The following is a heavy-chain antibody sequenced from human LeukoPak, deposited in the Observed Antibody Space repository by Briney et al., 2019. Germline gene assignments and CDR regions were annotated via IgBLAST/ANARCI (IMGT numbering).Heavy chain of an antibody. Sequence: SETLSLTCTVSGGSISSGSYYWSWIRQPAGKGLEWIGRIYTSGSTNYNPSLKSRVTISVDTSKNQFSLKLSSVTAADTAVYCRARASLWFGEPYFDYWGQGTLVTVSS. J-gene: IGHJ4*02. CDR1: GGSISSGSYY. CDR3: ARASLWFGEPYFDY. CDR2: IYTSGST. V-gene: IGHV4-61*02. D-gene: IGHD3-10*01.